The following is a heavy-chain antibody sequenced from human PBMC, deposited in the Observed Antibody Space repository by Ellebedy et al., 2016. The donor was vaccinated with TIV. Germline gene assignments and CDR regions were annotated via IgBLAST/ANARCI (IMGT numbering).Heavy chain of an antibody. CDR2: IRGDSEK. V-gene: IGHV3-7*01. CDR3: ARRGSYGDYAVQINSWFDS. CDR1: GFSFRSYW. Sequence: GESLKISCEASGFSFRSYWMSWVRQAPGKGLEWVANIRGDSEKQYVDSVKGRFTISRDNGKNSLYLQMHSLRPEDTAVYYCARRGSYGDYAVQINSWFDSWGQGTLVTVSS. D-gene: IGHD4-17*01. J-gene: IGHJ5*01.